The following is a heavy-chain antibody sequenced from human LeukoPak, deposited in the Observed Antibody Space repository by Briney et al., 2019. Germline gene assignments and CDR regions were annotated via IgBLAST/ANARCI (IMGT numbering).Heavy chain of an antibody. CDR3: AKESGKFDY. V-gene: IGHV3-43*02. Sequence: GGSLRLSCVASGLTFHDYAMHWVRQAPGKGLEWVSLINAEGGSTFCADSVRGRFSISRDNSKNSLYLQMNSLTTEDTAIYYCAKESGKFDYWGQGTLVAVSS. J-gene: IGHJ4*02. CDR1: GLTFHDYA. CDR2: INAEGGST.